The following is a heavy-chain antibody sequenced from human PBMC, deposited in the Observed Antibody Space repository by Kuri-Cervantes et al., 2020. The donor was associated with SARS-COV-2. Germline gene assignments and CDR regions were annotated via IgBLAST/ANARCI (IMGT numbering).Heavy chain of an antibody. D-gene: IGHD6-13*01. J-gene: IGHJ6*02. CDR1: GFTFSSYS. V-gene: IGHV3-21*01. CDR2: ISSSSSYI. CDR3: ARDPYSSSWYRYYYGMDV. Sequence: GGSLRLSCAASGFTFSSYSMNWVRQAPGKGPEWVSSISSSSSYIYYADSVKGRFTISRDNAKNSLYLQMNSLRAEDTAVYYCARDPYSSSWYRYYYGMDVWGQGTTVTVSS.